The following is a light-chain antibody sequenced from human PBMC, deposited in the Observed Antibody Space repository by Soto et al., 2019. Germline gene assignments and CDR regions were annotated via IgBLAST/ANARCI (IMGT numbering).Light chain of an antibody. CDR3: SSYTTSSTLVL. Sequence: QSALTQPASVSGSPGQSITISCSGTSSDVGGYNYVSWYQHHPGKAPKLMIYDVSNRPSGVSIRFSGSKSGITASLTISGLQAEDEADYYCSSYTTSSTLVLFGGGTKLTVL. V-gene: IGLV2-14*03. CDR2: DVS. CDR1: SSDVGGYNY. J-gene: IGLJ2*01.